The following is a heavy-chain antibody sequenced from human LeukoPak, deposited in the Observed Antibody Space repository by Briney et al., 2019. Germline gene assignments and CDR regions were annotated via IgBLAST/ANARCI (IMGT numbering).Heavy chain of an antibody. J-gene: IGHJ4*02. CDR3: AKRGVVIRVILVGFHKEAYYFDS. CDR1: GITLSNYG. D-gene: IGHD3-22*01. V-gene: IGHV3-23*01. Sequence: PGGSLTLSCAVSGITLSNYGMSWVRQAPGEGLEWVAGISGSGGSTNYADSVKGRFTISRDNPKNTLFLQMNSLRAEDTAVYFCAKRGVVIRVILVGFHKEAYYFDSWGQGALVTVSS. CDR2: ISGSGGST.